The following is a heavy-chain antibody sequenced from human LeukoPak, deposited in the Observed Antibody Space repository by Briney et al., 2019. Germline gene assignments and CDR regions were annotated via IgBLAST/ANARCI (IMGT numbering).Heavy chain of an antibody. V-gene: IGHV3-48*03. J-gene: IGHJ3*02. CDR3: ARDELRTGAFDI. CDR1: GFTFSSYE. D-gene: IGHD1-7*01. CDR2: ISSSGSIT. Sequence: PGRSLRLSCAASGFTFSSYEINWVRQAPGKGLEWVSYISSSGSITYYADSVKGRFTISRDNAKNSLFLQMNSLRAEDTAVYYCARDELRTGAFDIWGQGTMVTVSS.